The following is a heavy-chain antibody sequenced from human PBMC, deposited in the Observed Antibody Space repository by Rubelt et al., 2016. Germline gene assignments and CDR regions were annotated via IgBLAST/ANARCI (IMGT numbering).Heavy chain of an antibody. D-gene: IGHD6-13*01. CDR1: GGSISGDY. CDR2: IYYTGTT. Sequence: QVQLQESGPGLVKPSETLSLTCTVSGGSISGDYINWIRQSPGKGPEWIGFIYYTGTTNYNPSLKSRVTFSVDTSKTHFSLELRSVTAADTAVYYCARGVAAAGSSYYYGMDVWGQGTTVTVSS. V-gene: IGHV4-59*08. CDR3: ARGVAAAGSSYYYGMDV. J-gene: IGHJ6*02.